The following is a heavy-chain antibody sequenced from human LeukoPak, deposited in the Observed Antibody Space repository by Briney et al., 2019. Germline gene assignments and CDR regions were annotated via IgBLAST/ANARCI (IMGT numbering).Heavy chain of an antibody. Sequence: GGSLRLSCAASGFTFSSYWMSWVRQAPGKGLEWVAVISYDGSNKYYADSVKGRFTISRDNSKNTLYLQMNSLRAEDTAVYYCAKGAWGVPAATDYWGQGTLVTVSS. CDR3: AKGAWGVPAATDY. D-gene: IGHD2-2*01. CDR2: ISYDGSNK. V-gene: IGHV3-30*18. J-gene: IGHJ4*02. CDR1: GFTFSSYW.